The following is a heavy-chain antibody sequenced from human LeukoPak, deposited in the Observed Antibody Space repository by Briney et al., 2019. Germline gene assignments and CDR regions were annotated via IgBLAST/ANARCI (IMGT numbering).Heavy chain of an antibody. D-gene: IGHD3-22*01. CDR3: ARRAYYYDSSGYVYGFDP. V-gene: IGHV4-59*08. Sequence: SETLSLTCAVYGGSFSSYYWSWIRQPPGKGLEWIGYIYYSGSTNYNPSLKSRVTISVDTSKNQFSLKLSSVTAADTAVYYCARRAYYYDSSGYVYGFDPWGQGTLVTVSS. CDR2: IYYSGST. J-gene: IGHJ5*02. CDR1: GGSFSSYY.